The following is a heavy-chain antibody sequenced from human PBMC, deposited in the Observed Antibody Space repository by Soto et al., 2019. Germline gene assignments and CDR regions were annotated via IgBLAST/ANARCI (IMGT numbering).Heavy chain of an antibody. V-gene: IGHV4-34*01. D-gene: IGHD3-10*01. Sequence: SETLSLTCAVYGGSFSGYYWSWVRQPPGKGLEWIGEINHSGSTNYNPSLKSRVTISVDTSKNQFSLKLSSVAAADTAAYYCARTVLLWFGEVDAFDIWGQGTMVTVSS. CDR3: ARTVLLWFGEVDAFDI. CDR2: INHSGST. J-gene: IGHJ3*02. CDR1: GGSFSGYY.